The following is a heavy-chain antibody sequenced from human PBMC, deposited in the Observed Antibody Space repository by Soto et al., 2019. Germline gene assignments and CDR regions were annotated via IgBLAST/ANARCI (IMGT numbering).Heavy chain of an antibody. Sequence: LRGSCKNAGVSFGDHALNWVRQPAGRGLECVCFNRATPVGGTAKYAASVKNRFTASRDASKSTAYLQMDRLRPEDSAVYFCTRIGPEAAIRWYFDYWGQGTLFTVSS. J-gene: IGHJ4*02. CDR2: NRATPVGGTA. D-gene: IGHD2-2*01. CDR3: TRIGPEAAIRWYFDY. V-gene: IGHV3-49*04. CDR1: GVSFGDHA.